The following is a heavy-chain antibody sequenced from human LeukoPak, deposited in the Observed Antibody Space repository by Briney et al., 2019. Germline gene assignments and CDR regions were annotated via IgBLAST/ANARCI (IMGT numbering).Heavy chain of an antibody. V-gene: IGHV1-2*02. Sequence: GASVKVSCKASGYTCTGYYMHWVRQAPGQGLEWMGWINPNSGGTNYAQKFQGRVTMTRDTSISTAYMELSRLRSDDTAVYYCARDRGGYDLLYYFDYWGQGTLVTVSS. CDR3: ARDRGGYDLLYYFDY. CDR2: INPNSGGT. J-gene: IGHJ4*02. D-gene: IGHD5-12*01. CDR1: GYTCTGYY.